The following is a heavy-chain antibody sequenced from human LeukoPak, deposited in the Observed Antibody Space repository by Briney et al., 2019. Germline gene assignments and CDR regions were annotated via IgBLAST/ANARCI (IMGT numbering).Heavy chain of an antibody. Sequence: SQTLSLTCTVSGGSISSGDYYWSWIRQPPGKGLEWIGYIYYSGSTYYNPSLKSRVTISVDTSKNQFSLKLSSVTAADTAVYYCARVGNYYDSSGYTLDYWGQGTLATVSS. J-gene: IGHJ4*02. D-gene: IGHD3-22*01. CDR1: GGSISSGDYY. CDR2: IYYSGST. V-gene: IGHV4-30-4*08. CDR3: ARVGNYYDSSGYTLDY.